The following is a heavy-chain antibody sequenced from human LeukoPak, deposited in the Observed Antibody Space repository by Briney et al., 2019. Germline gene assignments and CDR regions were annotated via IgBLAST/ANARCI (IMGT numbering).Heavy chain of an antibody. J-gene: IGHJ4*02. CDR3: ARGPTVTTDY. CDR1: GGSISTYC. D-gene: IGHD4-17*01. Sequence: SETLSLTCTVSGGSISTYCWDWSRHPPGKGLEWIGHICYSGSTNYNPSLKSRVTISVDTYKNQFSLKLSSVTAADTAVYYCARGPTVTTDYWGQGTLVTVSS. V-gene: IGHV4-59*01. CDR2: ICYSGST.